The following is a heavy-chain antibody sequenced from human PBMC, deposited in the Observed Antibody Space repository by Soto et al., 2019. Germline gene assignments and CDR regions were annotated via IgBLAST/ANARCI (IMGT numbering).Heavy chain of an antibody. V-gene: IGHV5-51*01. CDR1: GYRFTSSL. Sequence: GESLTISGRTSGYRFTSSLIAWLRPLPGKGLEWMGIIFPSDSDTRYSPSFQGQVTISADRSTSTVFLQWASLKASDTAVYFCARKDKSGYFNWFDPWGQGTLVTVS. D-gene: IGHD3-22*01. J-gene: IGHJ5*02. CDR3: ARKDKSGYFNWFDP. CDR2: IFPSDSDT.